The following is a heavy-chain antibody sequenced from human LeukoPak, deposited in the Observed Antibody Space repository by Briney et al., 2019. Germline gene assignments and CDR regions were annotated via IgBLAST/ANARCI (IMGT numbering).Heavy chain of an antibody. J-gene: IGHJ1*01. D-gene: IGHD3-22*01. CDR1: GFTFSSYS. Sequence: GGSLRLSCAASGFTFSSYSMNWVRQAPGKGLEWVSYISSSSSTIYYADSVKGRFTISRDNAKNSLYLQMNSLRAEDTAVYYCARGGAYYYDSSGYSRPKYFQHWGQGTLVTVSS. CDR3: ARGGAYYYDSSGYSRPKYFQH. V-gene: IGHV3-48*04. CDR2: ISSSSSTI.